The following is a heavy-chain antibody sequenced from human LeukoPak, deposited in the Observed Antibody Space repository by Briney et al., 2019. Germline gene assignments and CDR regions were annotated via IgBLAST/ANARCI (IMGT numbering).Heavy chain of an antibody. D-gene: IGHD4-11*01. CDR2: IYSSGGA. CDR3: ARHTQYSDYGGNLFDY. Sequence: SETLSLTCTVSGGSISNYYWSWIRQPPGKGLEWIGYIYSSGGANYNPSLKSRVTISVDTSKNQFSLQLRSGTAADTAVYYCARHTQYSDYGGNLFDYWGQGILVTVSS. CDR1: GGSISNYY. V-gene: IGHV4-4*09. J-gene: IGHJ4*02.